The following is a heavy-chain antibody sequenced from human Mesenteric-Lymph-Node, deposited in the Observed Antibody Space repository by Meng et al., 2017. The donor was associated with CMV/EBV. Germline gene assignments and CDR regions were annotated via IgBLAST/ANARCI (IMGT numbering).Heavy chain of an antibody. CDR3: ARDQPEIVVVPATPSFTFGS. CDR1: GFSLSDYA. D-gene: IGHD2-2*01. CDR2: SSYDGSNT. Sequence: GGSLRLSCAASGFSLSDYAMHWVRQTPGKGLEWVAVSSYDGSNTYYADSVRGRFTISRDNSKNTLYLQMDSLRAQDSAVYFCARDQPEIVVVPATPSFTFGSWGQGTLVTVSS. V-gene: IGHV3-30-3*01. J-gene: IGHJ4*02.